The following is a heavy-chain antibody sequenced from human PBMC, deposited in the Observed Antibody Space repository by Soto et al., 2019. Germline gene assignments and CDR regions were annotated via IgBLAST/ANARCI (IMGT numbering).Heavy chain of an antibody. Sequence: PGGSLRLSCAVSGFTFSSFEMNWVRQAPGKGLKWVSYISSSGSTIYYADSVKGRFTISRDNPKNTLYLQLNTLRADDTAVYYCAKDKPGTTSFDYWGQGTLVTVSS. D-gene: IGHD1-1*01. CDR2: ISSSGSTI. V-gene: IGHV3-48*03. CDR3: AKDKPGTTSFDY. J-gene: IGHJ4*02. CDR1: GFTFSSFE.